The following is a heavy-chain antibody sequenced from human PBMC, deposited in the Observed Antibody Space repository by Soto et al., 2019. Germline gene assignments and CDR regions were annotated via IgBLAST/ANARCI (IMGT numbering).Heavy chain of an antibody. CDR3: ARDEGDGYEGV. J-gene: IGHJ4*02. Sequence: QVQLVQSGAEVKKPGSSVKVSCKASGGTFSSYTISWVRQAPGQGLEWMGRIIPILGIANYAQKFQGRVTITADKSTSTAYMELGSRRSGDRAVYSCARDEGDGYEGVGGQGPLVTVSS. CDR2: IIPILGIA. CDR1: GGTFSSYT. D-gene: IGHD5-12*01. V-gene: IGHV1-69*08.